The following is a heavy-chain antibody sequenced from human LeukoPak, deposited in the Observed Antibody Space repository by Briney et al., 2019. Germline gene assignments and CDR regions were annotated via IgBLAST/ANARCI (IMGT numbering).Heavy chain of an antibody. Sequence: SVKVSCKASGGTFSSYAISWVRQAPGQGLEWMGGIIPIFGTANYAQKFQGRVTITADESTSTAYMELSSLKSEDTAVYYCASGYCSRTSCYVSGYYFDYWGQGTLVTVSS. J-gene: IGHJ4*02. D-gene: IGHD2-2*03. V-gene: IGHV1-69*13. CDR3: ASGYCSRTSCYVSGYYFDY. CDR1: GGTFSSYA. CDR2: IIPIFGTA.